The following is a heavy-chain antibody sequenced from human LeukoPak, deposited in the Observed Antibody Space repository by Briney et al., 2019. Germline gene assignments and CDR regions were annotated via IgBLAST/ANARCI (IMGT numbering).Heavy chain of an antibody. J-gene: IGHJ4*02. Sequence: VASVKVSCKASGYTFTSYGISWVRQAPGQGLEWMGWINPNSGGTYCPQNFQGRVTMIRDTSKSTAYMELSSLRSDDTAVYYCARDSNSSSSEPDYWGQGTLVTVSS. D-gene: IGHD6-6*01. CDR3: ARDSNSSSSEPDY. CDR1: GYTFTSYG. V-gene: IGHV1-2*02. CDR2: INPNSGGT.